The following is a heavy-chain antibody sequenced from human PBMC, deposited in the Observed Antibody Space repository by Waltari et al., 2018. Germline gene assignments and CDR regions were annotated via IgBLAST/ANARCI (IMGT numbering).Heavy chain of an antibody. D-gene: IGHD3-10*01. V-gene: IGHV3-30*01. CDR2: ISYDGSNK. Sequence: QVQLVESGGGVVQPGRSLRLSCAASGFTFSSYAMHWVRQAPGKGLEWLAVISYDGSNKYYADSVKGRFTISRDNSKNTLYLQMNSLRAEDTAVYYCARDLGVKGYFDYWGQGTLVTVSS. J-gene: IGHJ4*02. CDR3: ARDLGVKGYFDY. CDR1: GFTFSSYA.